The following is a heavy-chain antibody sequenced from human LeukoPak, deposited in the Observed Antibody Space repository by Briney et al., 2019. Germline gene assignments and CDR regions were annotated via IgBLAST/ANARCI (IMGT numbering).Heavy chain of an antibody. CDR1: GFTFSSHA. D-gene: IGHD6-19*01. CDR2: IGNNGDTT. CDR3: AKGPYSSGWIGTFAFDY. Sequence: GGSLRLSCAASGFTFSSHAMHWVRQAPGKELEYVSAIGNNGDTTYYANSVKGRFTISRDNSKNTLYLEIDSLRAEDTAVYYCAKGPYSSGWIGTFAFDYSGQRTLVT. V-gene: IGHV3-64*01. J-gene: IGHJ4*02.